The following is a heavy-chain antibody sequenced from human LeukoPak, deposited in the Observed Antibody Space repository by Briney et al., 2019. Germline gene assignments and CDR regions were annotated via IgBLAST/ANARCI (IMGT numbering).Heavy chain of an antibody. Sequence: SPTLSLTCAISGDSVSNNSAAGNWLRQSPSRGLKWLGRTYYRSNWFNDFALSVKSRITINPDRSKNQFSLQLNSVTPEDTAVYYCAKNYGDSNWFDPWGQGTLVTVSS. CDR3: AKNYGDSNWFDP. CDR1: GDSVSNNSAA. J-gene: IGHJ5*02. CDR2: TYYRSNWFN. D-gene: IGHD4-17*01. V-gene: IGHV6-1*01.